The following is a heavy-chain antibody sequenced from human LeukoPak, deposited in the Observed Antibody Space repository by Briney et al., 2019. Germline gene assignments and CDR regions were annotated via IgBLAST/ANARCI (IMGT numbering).Heavy chain of an antibody. CDR3: AKDIYYYDSSGSKHAFDI. Sequence: GGSLRLSCAASGFTFSTYSMNWVRQAPGKGLEWVSYISSSSSTIYYADSVKGRFTISRDNAKNALYLQMNSLRAEDTALYYCAKDIYYYDSSGSKHAFDIWGQGTMVTVSS. CDR1: GFTFSTYS. CDR2: ISSSSSTI. D-gene: IGHD3-22*01. V-gene: IGHV3-48*01. J-gene: IGHJ3*02.